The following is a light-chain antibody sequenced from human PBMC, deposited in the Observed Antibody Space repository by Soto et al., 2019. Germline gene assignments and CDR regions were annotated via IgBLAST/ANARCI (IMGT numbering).Light chain of an antibody. CDR3: QQYYSIPFT. J-gene: IGKJ5*01. Sequence: DFVLTQAPAFMKVSLGERATINCKSSQSVLYNSNNKNHLGWFQQKPGHPPKLLIYGASFRPSGVPDRFSGSGSGADFTLTISSLQAEDVAVYYCQQYYSIPFTFGQGTRLEIK. CDR1: QSVLYNSNNKNH. V-gene: IGKV4-1*01. CDR2: GAS.